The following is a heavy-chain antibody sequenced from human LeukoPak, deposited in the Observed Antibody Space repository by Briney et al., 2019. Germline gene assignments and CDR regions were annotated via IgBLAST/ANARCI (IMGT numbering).Heavy chain of an antibody. CDR3: AKDSRHFDY. CDR1: GFTFSTFV. J-gene: IGHJ4*02. CDR2: ISGSGAST. Sequence: GGSLRLSCAASGFTFSTFVMSWVRQAPGKGLEWVSSISGSGASTYYADSVKGRFAISRDNSKNTLYLQVNSLRAEDTAVYYCAKDSRHFDYWGQGTLVTVSS. V-gene: IGHV3-23*01.